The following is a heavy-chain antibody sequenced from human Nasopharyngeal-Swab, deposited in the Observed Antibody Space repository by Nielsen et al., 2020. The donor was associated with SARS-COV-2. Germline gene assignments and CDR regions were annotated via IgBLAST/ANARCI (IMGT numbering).Heavy chain of an antibody. D-gene: IGHD2-21*02. CDR3: TTDLAYCGGDCYSPYYYGMDV. J-gene: IGHJ6*02. V-gene: IGHV3-15*01. CDR2: IKSKTDGGTT. Sequence: VRQAPGKGLEWVGRIKSKTDGGTTDYAAPVKGRFTISRDDSKNTLYLQMNSLKTEDTAVYYCTTDLAYCGGDCYSPYYYGMDVWGQGTTVTASS.